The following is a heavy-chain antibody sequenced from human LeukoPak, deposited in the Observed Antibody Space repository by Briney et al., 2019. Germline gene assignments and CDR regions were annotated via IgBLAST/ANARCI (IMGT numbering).Heavy chain of an antibody. CDR2: IYYTGST. CDR3: ARSFSGRGDAFDI. J-gene: IGHJ3*02. V-gene: IGHV4-59*01. Sequence: PSETLSLTCTVSGGSIGSYYWSWTRQPPGKGLEWIGYIYYTGSTDYNPSLKSRATISVDTSKNQFSLKLSSVTAADTAVYYCARSFSGRGDAFDIWGQGTMVTVSS. CDR1: GGSIGSYY. D-gene: IGHD6-19*01.